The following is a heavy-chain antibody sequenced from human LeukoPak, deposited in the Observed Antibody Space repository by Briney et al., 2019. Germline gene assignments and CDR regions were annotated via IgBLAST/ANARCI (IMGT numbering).Heavy chain of an antibody. CDR2: ISYDGSNK. CDR1: GFTFSSYA. J-gene: IGHJ4*02. V-gene: IGHV3-30-3*01. D-gene: IGHD1-1*01. Sequence: PGGSLRLSCAASGFTFSSYAMHWVRQAPGKGLEWVAVISYDGSNKYYADSVKGRFTISRDNSKDTLYLQMNSLRAEDTAVYYCARDGRSGPHFDSWGQGTLVTVSS. CDR3: ARDGRSGPHFDS.